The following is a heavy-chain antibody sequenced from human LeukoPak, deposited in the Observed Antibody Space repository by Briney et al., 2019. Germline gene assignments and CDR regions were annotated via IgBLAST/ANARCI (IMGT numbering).Heavy chain of an antibody. CDR1: GFTFSSYA. CDR3: AKGSGYSHPPYYFDY. CDR2: ISGSGGST. V-gene: IGHV3-23*01. J-gene: IGHJ4*02. Sequence: GGSLRLSCAASGFTFSSYAMSWVRQAPGRGLEWVSAISGSGGSTYYADSVKGRFTISRDNSKNTLYLQMNSLRAEDTAVYYCAKGSGYSHPPYYFDYWGQGTLVTVSS. D-gene: IGHD5-18*01.